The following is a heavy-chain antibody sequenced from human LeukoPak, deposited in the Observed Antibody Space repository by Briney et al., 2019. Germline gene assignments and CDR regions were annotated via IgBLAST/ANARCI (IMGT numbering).Heavy chain of an antibody. J-gene: IGHJ4*02. CDR1: GYSFSNFG. CDR3: ARVGATYGDPLGYDF. CDR2: ISGYSGIT. V-gene: IGHV1-18*01. Sequence: GASVNVSCKTSGYSFSNFGVSWVRQAPGQGLEWMGWISGYSGITNYAPKFQGRVTMTTDASASTAYMEMRSLKSDDTAIYYCARVGATYGDPLGYDFWGQGTLVSVSS. D-gene: IGHD4-17*01.